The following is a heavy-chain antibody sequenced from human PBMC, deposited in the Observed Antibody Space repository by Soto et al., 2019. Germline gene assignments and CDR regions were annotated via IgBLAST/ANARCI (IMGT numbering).Heavy chain of an antibody. CDR2: IKGDGSEK. D-gene: IGHD2-15*01. Sequence: PXESLRLSFAASGFTVGAYCMTWVRQAPGKALERVANIKGDGSEKYFGDSVRARFAISRENAENSLYLKMPSLRAEDTAVYYCPRDIVVGGRSLNYWGQGTLVT. V-gene: IGHV3-7*01. CDR1: GFTVGAYC. J-gene: IGHJ4*02. CDR3: PRDIVVGGRSLNY.